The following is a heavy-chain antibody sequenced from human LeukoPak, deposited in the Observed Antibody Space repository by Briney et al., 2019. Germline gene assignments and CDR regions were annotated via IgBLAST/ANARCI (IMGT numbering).Heavy chain of an antibody. J-gene: IGHJ3*02. CDR2: IWYDGSDK. CDR3: AREKNDGFDI. CDR1: GFTFSSYG. Sequence: GGSLRLSCVASGFTFSSYGMHWVRQAPGKGLEWVAVIWYDGSDKYYADSVKGRFTISRDNSKNTLYLQVNSLGAEDTAVYYCAREKNDGFDIWGQGTMVTVSS. V-gene: IGHV3-33*01.